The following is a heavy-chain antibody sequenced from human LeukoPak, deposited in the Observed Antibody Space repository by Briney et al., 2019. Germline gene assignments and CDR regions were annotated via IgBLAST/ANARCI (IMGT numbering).Heavy chain of an antibody. J-gene: IGHJ4*02. CDR3: ANSFYGDYVLYFDY. Sequence: GGSLRLSCAASGFTFSSYAMSWVRQAPGKGLEWVSAISGSGGSTYYADSVKGRFTISRDNSKNTLYLQMNSLRAEDTAVYYCANSFYGDYVLYFDYWGQGTLVTVSS. V-gene: IGHV3-23*01. CDR1: GFTFSSYA. D-gene: IGHD4-17*01. CDR2: ISGSGGST.